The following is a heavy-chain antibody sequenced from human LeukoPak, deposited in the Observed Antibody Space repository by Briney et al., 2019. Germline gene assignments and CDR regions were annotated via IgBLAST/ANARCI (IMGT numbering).Heavy chain of an antibody. J-gene: IGHJ6*02. D-gene: IGHD4-23*01. V-gene: IGHV5-51*01. CDR2: IYPGDSDT. Sequence: GESLKISCKGSGYSFTRYWIGWVRQMPGKGLELMGIIYPGDSDTRYSPSFQGQVTISADKSINTGYLQWSSLKASDTAMYYCARVSTVVTPLNYYYYDMDVWGQGTTVTVSS. CDR1: GYSFTRYW. CDR3: ARVSTVVTPLNYYYYDMDV.